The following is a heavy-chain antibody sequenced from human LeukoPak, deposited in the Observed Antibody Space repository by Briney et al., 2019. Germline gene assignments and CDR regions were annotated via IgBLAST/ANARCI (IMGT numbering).Heavy chain of an antibody. CDR1: GGSISSSSYY. V-gene: IGHV4-39*01. Sequence: PSETLSLTCTVSGGSISSSSYYWGWIRQPPGKGLEWIGSIYYSGSTYYNPSLKSRVTISVDTSKNQFSLKLSSVTAADTAVYYCAGGIAAAGRWVWFDPWGQGTLVTVSS. CDR3: AGGIAAAGRWVWFDP. J-gene: IGHJ5*02. CDR2: IYYSGST. D-gene: IGHD6-13*01.